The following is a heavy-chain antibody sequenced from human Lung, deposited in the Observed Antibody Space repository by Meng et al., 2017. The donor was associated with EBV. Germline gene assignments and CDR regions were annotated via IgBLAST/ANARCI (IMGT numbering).Heavy chain of an antibody. CDR3: ARRDILTGQIDY. CDR1: GGSISSGVYY. Sequence: QVQLQESGPVLVNPSQTLSLTCTVSGGSISSGVYYWSWIRQHPGKGLEWIWYIHDSGSTYYNPSLKSRVTISADTSKNQFSLKLSSVTAADTAVYYCARRDILTGQIDYWGQGTLVTVSS. D-gene: IGHD3-9*01. J-gene: IGHJ4*02. CDR2: IHDSGST. V-gene: IGHV4-31*03.